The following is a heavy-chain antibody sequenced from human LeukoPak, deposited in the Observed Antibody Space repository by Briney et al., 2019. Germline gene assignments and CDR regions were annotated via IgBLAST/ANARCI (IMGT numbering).Heavy chain of an antibody. CDR3: ARGYSYGYYFDY. CDR2: IYYSGNT. J-gene: IGHJ4*02. CDR1: GGSISSGGYS. V-gene: IGHV4-30-4*07. D-gene: IGHD5-18*01. Sequence: PSETLSLTCAVSGGSISSGGYSWSWIRQPPGKGLEWIGYIYYSGNTYYNPSLKSRVTISVDTSKNQFSLKLSSVTAADTAVYYCARGYSYGYYFDYWGQGTLVTVSS.